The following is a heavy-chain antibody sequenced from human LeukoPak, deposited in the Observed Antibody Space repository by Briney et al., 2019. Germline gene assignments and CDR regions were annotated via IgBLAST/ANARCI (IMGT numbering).Heavy chain of an antibody. CDR1: AGSISSYY. CDR3: ARGGYCSSTSCYAGYYYYYYMDV. J-gene: IGHJ6*03. D-gene: IGHD2-2*01. Sequence: SETLSLTCTVSAGSISSYYWNWIRQPPGKGLEWIGYIYYSGYTNYNPSLKSRVTISVDTSQNQFSLKLTSVTAADTAAYYCARGGYCSSTSCYAGYYYYYYMDVWGKGTTVTISS. CDR2: IYYSGYT. V-gene: IGHV4-59*01.